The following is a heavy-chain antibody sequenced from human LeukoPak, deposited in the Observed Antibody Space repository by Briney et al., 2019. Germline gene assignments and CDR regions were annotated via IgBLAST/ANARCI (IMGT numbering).Heavy chain of an antibody. D-gene: IGHD2-21*02. CDR2: SGTSGHKI. CDR3: AREAYCGTDCYYYSDF. J-gene: IGHJ4*02. Sequence: GGPRKLSCEPSEFTFSAYYMSWIGQAPGKGRGWVYYSGTSGHKIYYADSVRGRFTISRDNAKNSLYLQMNSLRAEDTAVYYCAREAYCGTDCYYYSDFWGQGTLVTVSS. CDR1: EFTFSAYY. V-gene: IGHV3-11*01.